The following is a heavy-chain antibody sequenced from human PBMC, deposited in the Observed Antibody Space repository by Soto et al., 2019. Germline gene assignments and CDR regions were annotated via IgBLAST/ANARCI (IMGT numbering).Heavy chain of an antibody. CDR2: IYYSGST. Sequence: SETLSLTCTVPGGSISSYYWSWIRQPPGKGLEWIGYIYYSGSTNYNPSLKSRVTISVDTSKNQFSLKLSSVTAADTAVYYCARHVGYSINDALDIGGQGTMVTVSS. V-gene: IGHV4-59*08. D-gene: IGHD4-4*01. CDR1: GGSISSYY. J-gene: IGHJ3*02. CDR3: ARHVGYSINDALDI.